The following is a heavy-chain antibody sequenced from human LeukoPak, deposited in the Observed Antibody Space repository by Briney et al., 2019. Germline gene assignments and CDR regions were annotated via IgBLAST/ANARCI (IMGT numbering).Heavy chain of an antibody. J-gene: IGHJ4*02. V-gene: IGHV4-34*01. CDR1: GGSFSGYY. Sequence: SETLSLTCAVYGGSFSGYYWSWIRQPPGKGLEWIGEINHSGSTNYNPSLKSRVTISVDTSKNQFSLKLSSVTAADTAVYYCARHGRSSSWDLDYWGQGTLVTVSS. CDR3: ARHGRSSSWDLDY. D-gene: IGHD6-13*01. CDR2: INHSGST.